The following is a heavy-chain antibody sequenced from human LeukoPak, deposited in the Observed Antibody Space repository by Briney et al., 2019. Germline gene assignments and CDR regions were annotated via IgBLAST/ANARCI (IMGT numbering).Heavy chain of an antibody. CDR2: IYYSGSP. V-gene: IGHV4-39*01. Sequence: PSETLSLTCSVSGGSISSSSYYWAWIRQPPGKGLEWIGSIYYSGSPYYNPSLKGRVTISVDTSKNQFSLKLSSVTAAETAVYYCASGRGSYYGTFYFDYWGQGTLVTVSS. CDR3: ASGRGSYYGTFYFDY. CDR1: GGSISSSSYY. J-gene: IGHJ4*02. D-gene: IGHD1-26*01.